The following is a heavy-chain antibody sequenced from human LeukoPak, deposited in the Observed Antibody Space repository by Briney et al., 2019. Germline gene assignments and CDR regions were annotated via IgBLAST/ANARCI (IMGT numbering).Heavy chain of an antibody. CDR2: IYYSGST. CDR3: ASSSYDFRSGEKNWFDP. J-gene: IGHJ5*02. CDR1: GGSISSSSYY. Sequence: SETLSLTCTVSGGSISSSSYYWGWIRQPPGKGLEWIGSIYYSGSTYYNPSLKSRVTISVDTSKNQFSLKLSSVTAADTAVYYCASSSYDFRSGEKNWFDPWGQGTLVTVSS. V-gene: IGHV4-39*01. D-gene: IGHD3-3*01.